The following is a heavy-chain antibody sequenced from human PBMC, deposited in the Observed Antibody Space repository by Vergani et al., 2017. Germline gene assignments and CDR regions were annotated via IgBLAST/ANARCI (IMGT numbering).Heavy chain of an antibody. CDR1: GFTFDDYA. D-gene: IGHD6-19*01. V-gene: IGHV3-9*01. CDR2: ISWNSGSI. Sequence: EVQLVESGGGLVQPGRSLRLSCAASGFTFDDYAMHWVRQAPGKGLEWVSGISWNSGSIGYADSVKGRFTISRDNAKNSLYLQMNSLKTEDTAVYYCTTAGDSSGWYWGDYWGQGTLVTVSS. CDR3: TTAGDSSGWYWGDY. J-gene: IGHJ4*02.